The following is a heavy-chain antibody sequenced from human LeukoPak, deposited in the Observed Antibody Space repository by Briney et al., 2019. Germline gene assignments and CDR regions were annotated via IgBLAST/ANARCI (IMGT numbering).Heavy chain of an antibody. CDR2: IYYSGST. J-gene: IGHJ4*02. Sequence: PSETLSLTCTVSGGSISSSSYYWGWIRQPPGKGLEWIGSIYYSGSTYYNPSLKSRVTISVDTSKNQFSLKLSSVTAADTAVYYCARQGSHSSSWRDYWGQGTLVTVSS. CDR1: GGSISSSSYY. V-gene: IGHV4-39*01. D-gene: IGHD6-13*01. CDR3: ARQGSHSSSWRDY.